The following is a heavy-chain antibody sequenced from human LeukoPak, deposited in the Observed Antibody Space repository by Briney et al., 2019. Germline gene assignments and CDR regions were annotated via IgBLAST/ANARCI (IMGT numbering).Heavy chain of an antibody. Sequence: PSETLSLTCSVSGGSIRSTTYYWGWIRQPPGKGLEWIGSIYYSGNTYYSPSLMSRVTISVDTSKNQFSLNLSSVTAADTAVYYCARAPHFFGTSGSRYYFDYWGQGALVTVSS. J-gene: IGHJ4*02. D-gene: IGHD3-22*01. CDR1: GGSIRSTTYY. CDR2: IYYSGNT. CDR3: ARAPHFFGTSGSRYYFDY. V-gene: IGHV4-39*07.